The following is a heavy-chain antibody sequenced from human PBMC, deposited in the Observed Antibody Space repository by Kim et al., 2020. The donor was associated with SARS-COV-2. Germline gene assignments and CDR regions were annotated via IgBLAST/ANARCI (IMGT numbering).Heavy chain of an antibody. D-gene: IGHD1-26*01. V-gene: IGHV1-18*04. J-gene: IGHJ6*02. CDR2: ISAYNGNT. Sequence: ASVKVSCKASGYTFTSYGISWVRQAPGQGLEWMGWISAYNGNTNYAQKLQGRVTMTTDTSTSTAYMELRSLRSDDTAVYYCARGGVVGATSGDPYYYYYGMDVWSQGTTVTVSS. CDR1: GYTFTSYG. CDR3: ARGGVVGATSGDPYYYYYGMDV.